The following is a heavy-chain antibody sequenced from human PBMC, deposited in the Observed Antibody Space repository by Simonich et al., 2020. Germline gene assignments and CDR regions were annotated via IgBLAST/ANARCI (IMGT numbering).Heavy chain of an antibody. CDR1: GGTFSSYY. J-gene: IGHJ4*02. CDR2: TIPNLGTE. CDR3: ARTNTMRELDTMVRGVDYFDY. V-gene: IGHV1-69*06. Sequence: QVQLVQSGAEVKKPGSSVKVSCKASGGTFSSYYISWVRQAPGQGLEWRGGTIPNLGTEKYAPKSQGRVTITADKSTSTAYMELSSLRSEDTAVYYCARTNTMRELDTMVRGVDYFDYWGQGTLVTVSS. D-gene: IGHD3-10*01.